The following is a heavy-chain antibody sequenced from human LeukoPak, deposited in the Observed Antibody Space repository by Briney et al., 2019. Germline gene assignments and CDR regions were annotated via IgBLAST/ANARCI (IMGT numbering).Heavy chain of an antibody. J-gene: IGHJ4*02. D-gene: IGHD3-22*01. CDR3: ASHGDDSSGYYYRPLGY. Sequence: GGSLRLSCAASGFTLSDYYMSWIRQAPGKGLEWVSYISSSSSYTNYADSVKGRFTISRDNAKNSLHLQMNSLRAEDTAVYYCASHGDDSSGYYYRPLGYWGQGTLVTVSS. CDR1: GFTLSDYY. V-gene: IGHV3-11*03. CDR2: ISSSSSYT.